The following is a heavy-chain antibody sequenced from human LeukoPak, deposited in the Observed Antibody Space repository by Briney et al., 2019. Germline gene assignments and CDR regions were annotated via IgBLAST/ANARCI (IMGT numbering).Heavy chain of an antibody. J-gene: IGHJ3*02. CDR2: ISSSSSYI. Sequence: PGGSLRLSCAASGFTFSSYSMNWVRQAPGKGLELVSSISSSSSYIYYADSVKGRFTISRDNAKNSLYLQMNSLRAEDTAVYYCARRYDFWSGYGGYIWGQGTMVTVSS. CDR1: GFTFSSYS. CDR3: ARRYDFWSGYGGYI. D-gene: IGHD3-3*01. V-gene: IGHV3-21*01.